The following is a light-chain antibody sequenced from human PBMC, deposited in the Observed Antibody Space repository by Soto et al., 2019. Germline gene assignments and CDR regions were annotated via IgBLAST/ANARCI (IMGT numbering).Light chain of an antibody. CDR3: SSYRAGSTPYV. CDR1: SGGVGGYNY. CDR2: DVS. Sequence: QSVLTQPASVSGSPGQAITISCTGTSGGVGGYNYVSWYQQHPGKAPKLMIYDVSNRPSGVSNRFSGSKSGNTASLTISGLLAEDEADYYCSSYRAGSTPYVFGSGTKVTVL. J-gene: IGLJ1*01. V-gene: IGLV2-14*01.